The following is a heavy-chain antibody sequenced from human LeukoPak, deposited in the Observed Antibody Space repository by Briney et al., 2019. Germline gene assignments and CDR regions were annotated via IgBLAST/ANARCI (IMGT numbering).Heavy chain of an antibody. V-gene: IGHV1-69*04. J-gene: IGHJ6*02. Sequence: GTSVRVSCKASGGTFSSYAISWVRQAPGQGLEWMGRIIPILGIANYAQKFQERVTITRDMSTSTAYMELSSLRSEDTAVYYCAAEVGYSSSWYGMDVWGQGTTVTVSS. CDR1: GGTFSSYA. CDR2: IIPILGIA. D-gene: IGHD6-13*01. CDR3: AAEVGYSSSWYGMDV.